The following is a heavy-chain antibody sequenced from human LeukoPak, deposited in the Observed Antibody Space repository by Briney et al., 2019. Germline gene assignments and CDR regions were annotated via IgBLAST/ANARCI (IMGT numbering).Heavy chain of an antibody. V-gene: IGHV4-34*01. J-gene: IGHJ4*02. CDR2: INHSGST. CDR1: GGSFSGYY. Sequence: SETLSLTCAVFGGSFSGYYWSWIRQPPVKGLEWIGEINHSGSTNYNPSLKSRVTISVDTSKNQFSLKLSSVTAADTAVYYCARGVHCSSTSCSPPAFFDYWGQGTLVTVSS. CDR3: ARGVHCSSTSCSPPAFFDY. D-gene: IGHD2-2*01.